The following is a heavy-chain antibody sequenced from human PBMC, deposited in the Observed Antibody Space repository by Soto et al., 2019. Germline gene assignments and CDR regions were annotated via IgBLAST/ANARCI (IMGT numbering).Heavy chain of an antibody. Sequence: PGGSLRLSCAASGFTFSSYSMNWVRQAPGKGLEWVSSISSSSSYIYYADSVKGRFTISRDNAKNSLYLQMNSLRAEDTAVYYCARDGPPYDFWSGYSIFAYWGQGTLVTVSS. J-gene: IGHJ4*02. CDR1: GFTFSSYS. CDR2: ISSSSSYI. CDR3: ARDGPPYDFWSGYSIFAY. D-gene: IGHD3-3*01. V-gene: IGHV3-21*01.